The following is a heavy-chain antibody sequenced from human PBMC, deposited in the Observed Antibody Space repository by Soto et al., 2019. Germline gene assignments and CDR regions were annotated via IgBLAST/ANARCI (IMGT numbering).Heavy chain of an antibody. D-gene: IGHD3-22*01. CDR2: IYYSGST. V-gene: IGHV4-31*03. CDR3: ARDRDSSGSYFDY. J-gene: IGHJ4*02. Sequence: PSETLSLTCTVSGGSISSGGYYWSWIRQHPGKGLEWIGYIYYSGSTYYNPSLKSRVTISVDTSKNQFSLKLSSVTAADTAVYYCARDRDSSGSYFDYWGQGTLVTVSS. CDR1: GGSISSGGYY.